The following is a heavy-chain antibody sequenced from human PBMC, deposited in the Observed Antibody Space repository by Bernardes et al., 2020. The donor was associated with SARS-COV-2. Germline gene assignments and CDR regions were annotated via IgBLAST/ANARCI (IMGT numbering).Heavy chain of an antibody. D-gene: IGHD5-12*01. Sequence: GGSLRLSCAVSGFTFSNYGMTWVRQAPGKGLEWVSSISGSAYNTYYADSVKGRFTISRDNSKQTLSLQMSSLRAEDTALYYCARVSGDGYENFDYWGRGILVTVSS. V-gene: IGHV3-23*01. J-gene: IGHJ4*02. CDR2: ISGSAYNT. CDR3: ARVSGDGYENFDY. CDR1: GFTFSNYG.